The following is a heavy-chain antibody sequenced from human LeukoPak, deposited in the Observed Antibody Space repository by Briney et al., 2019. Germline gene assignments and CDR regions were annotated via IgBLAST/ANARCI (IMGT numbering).Heavy chain of an antibody. CDR1: GFTFSSYA. V-gene: IGHV3-30-3*02. CDR2: ISYDGSNK. J-gene: IGHJ4*02. D-gene: IGHD1-1*01. Sequence: GGSLRLSCAASGFTFSSYAMHWVRQAPGKGLEWVAVISYDGSNKYYADSVKGRFTISRDNSKNTLYLQMNSLRAEDTAVYYCAKSRSGSANWALQIFDNWGQGTLVTVSS. CDR3: AKSRSGSANWALQIFDN.